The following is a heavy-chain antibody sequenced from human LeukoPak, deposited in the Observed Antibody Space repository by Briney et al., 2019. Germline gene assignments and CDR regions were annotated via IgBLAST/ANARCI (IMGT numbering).Heavy chain of an antibody. J-gene: IGHJ4*02. CDR2: INHSGST. Sequence: SETLSLTCAVYGGSFSGYYWSWIRQPPGKGLEWIGEINHSGSTNYNPSLKSRVTISVDTSKNQFSLKLSSVTAADTAVYYCARVAGPALRYFDWLFPRSGFDYWGQGTLVTVSS. CDR1: GGSFSGYY. CDR3: ARVAGPALRYFDWLFPRSGFDY. D-gene: IGHD3-9*01. V-gene: IGHV4-34*01.